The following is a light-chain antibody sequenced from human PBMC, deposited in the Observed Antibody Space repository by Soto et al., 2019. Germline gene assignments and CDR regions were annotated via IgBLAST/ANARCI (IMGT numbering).Light chain of an antibody. J-gene: IGKJ1*01. V-gene: IGKV2-28*01. CDR1: QSLLHSNGYNY. CDR3: MQVLQTPPT. Sequence: DIVMTQSPLSLPVTPGEPASISCRSGQSLLHSNGYNYLVWYLQKPGQSPQLLIYLGSNRASGVPDRFSGSGSGTDFTLKISRVEAEDVGVYYCMQVLQTPPTFGQGTKVEIK. CDR2: LGS.